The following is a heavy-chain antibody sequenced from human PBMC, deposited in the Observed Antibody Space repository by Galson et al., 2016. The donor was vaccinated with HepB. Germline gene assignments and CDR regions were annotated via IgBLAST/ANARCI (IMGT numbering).Heavy chain of an antibody. CDR3: ARKTLFHYYSGSGTSIYSMEF. CDR1: GGTFSTSA. D-gene: IGHD3-10*01. J-gene: IGHJ6*02. V-gene: IGHV1-69*13. Sequence: SVKVSCKAGGGTFSTSAVTWVRQAPGQGLEWMGGIIPIFGTTAYAPKFQERVTITADASTSAVYMEVSGLKSEDKAMYYCARKTLFHYYSGSGTSIYSMEFWGQGTTVIVSS. CDR2: IIPIFGTT.